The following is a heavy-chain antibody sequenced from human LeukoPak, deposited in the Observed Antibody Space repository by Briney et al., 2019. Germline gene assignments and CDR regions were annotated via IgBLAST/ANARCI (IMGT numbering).Heavy chain of an antibody. Sequence: GGSLRLSCAASGFTFSSYSMNWVRQVPGKGLEWVSSISSSSSYIYYADSVKGRFTISRDNAKNSLYLQMNSLRAEDTAVYYCARPGYCSGGSCYSGDYYYGMDVWGQGTTVTVSS. CDR2: ISSSSSYI. V-gene: IGHV3-21*01. CDR3: ARPGYCSGGSCYSGDYYYGMDV. J-gene: IGHJ6*02. CDR1: GFTFSSYS. D-gene: IGHD2-15*01.